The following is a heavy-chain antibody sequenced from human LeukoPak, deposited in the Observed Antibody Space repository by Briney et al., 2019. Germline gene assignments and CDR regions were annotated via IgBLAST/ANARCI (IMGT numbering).Heavy chain of an antibody. V-gene: IGHV1-69*05. CDR3: VKDIATVQHQD. CDR2: IIPIFGTA. D-gene: IGHD5-18*01. CDR1: GGTFSSYA. J-gene: IGHJ4*02. Sequence: SVKVSCKASGGTFSSYAISWVRQAPGQGLEWMGRIIPIFGTANYAQKFQGRVTITTDESTSTAYMELSSLRCEDTAVYYCVKDIATVQHQDWGQGPLVTVSS.